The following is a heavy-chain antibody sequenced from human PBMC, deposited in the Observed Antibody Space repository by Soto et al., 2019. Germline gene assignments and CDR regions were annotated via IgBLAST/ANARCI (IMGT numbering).Heavy chain of an antibody. J-gene: IGHJ5*02. CDR1: GYTFTSYD. D-gene: IGHD3-9*01. V-gene: IGHV1-8*01. CDR3: ARAMIRYFDWLPDRGNWFDP. CDR2: MNPNSGNT. Sequence: ASVKVSCKASGYTFTSYDINWVRQATGQGLEWMGWMNPNSGNTGYAQKFQGRVTMTRNTSISTAYMELSSLRSEDTAVYYCARAMIRYFDWLPDRGNWFDPWGQGTLVTVS.